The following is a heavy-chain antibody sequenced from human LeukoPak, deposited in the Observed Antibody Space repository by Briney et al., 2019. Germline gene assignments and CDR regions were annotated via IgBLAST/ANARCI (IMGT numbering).Heavy chain of an antibody. V-gene: IGHV3-21*01. CDR3: VGADLYFLYMDG. CDR2: ITGSSNYI. Sequence: GGSLRLSCAASGFLFKSYNMNWVRQAPGKGLEWVSSITGSSNYIYYADSVKGRFTISRDNAKDSLYLQMNSLRAEDTAVYYCVGADLYFLYMDGWGEGTTVTVSS. D-gene: IGHD2/OR15-2a*01. CDR1: GFLFKSYN. J-gene: IGHJ6*03.